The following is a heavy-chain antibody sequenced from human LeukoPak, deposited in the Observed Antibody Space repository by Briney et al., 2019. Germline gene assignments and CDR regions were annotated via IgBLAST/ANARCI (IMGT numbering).Heavy chain of an antibody. CDR2: IWSDGSNK. V-gene: IGHV3-33*01. Sequence: GGSLRLSCTASGFTFSSYGMHWVRQAPGKGLEWVAIIWSDGSNKYYADSVKGRFTISRDNSKNTLYLQMNSLRTEDTAVYYCVRGVKTVHGAAGTPFFDYWGQGTLVTVSS. J-gene: IGHJ4*02. D-gene: IGHD6-13*01. CDR3: VRGVKTVHGAAGTPFFDY. CDR1: GFTFSSYG.